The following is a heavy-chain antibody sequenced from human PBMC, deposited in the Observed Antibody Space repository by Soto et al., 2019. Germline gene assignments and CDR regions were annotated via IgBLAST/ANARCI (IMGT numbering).Heavy chain of an antibody. CDR1: GYTFTSYG. J-gene: IGHJ6*02. Sequence: ASVKVSCKASGYTFTSYGISWVRQAPGQGLEWMGWISAYNGNTNYAQKLQGRVTMTTDTSTSTAYMELRSLRSDDTAVYYCARDRNLRITMVRGPYGMDVWGQGTTVTVSS. V-gene: IGHV1-18*01. CDR2: ISAYNGNT. D-gene: IGHD3-10*01. CDR3: ARDRNLRITMVRGPYGMDV.